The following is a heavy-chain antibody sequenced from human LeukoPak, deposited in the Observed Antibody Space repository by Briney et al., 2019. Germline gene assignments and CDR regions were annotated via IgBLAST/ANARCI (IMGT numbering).Heavy chain of an antibody. V-gene: IGHV3-7*05. J-gene: IGHJ4*02. CDR3: ARGLSGYATYFDY. D-gene: IGHD5-12*01. CDR1: GFAFNSYW. CDR2: IKQDGSEK. Sequence: PGGSLRLSCAVSGFAFNSYWMSWVRQAPGKGLEWVANIKQDGSEKSYVDSVKGRFTISRDNAKNSLYLQMNSLRADDTAVYYCARGLSGYATYFDYWGQGTLVTVSS.